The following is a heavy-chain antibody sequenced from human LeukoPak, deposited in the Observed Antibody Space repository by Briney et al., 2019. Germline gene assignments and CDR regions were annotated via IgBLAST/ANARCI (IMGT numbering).Heavy chain of an antibody. CDR3: ARSELGYNYYYMDV. CDR1: GFTFSSYN. Sequence: RGSLRLSCAASGFTFSSYNMNWVRQAPGKGLEWVSSISSSSSYIYYADSVKGRFTTSRDNAKKSLYLQMNSLRVEDTAVYYCARSELGYNYYYMDVWGKGTTVTISS. D-gene: IGHD3-10*01. J-gene: IGHJ6*03. V-gene: IGHV3-21*01. CDR2: ISSSSSYI.